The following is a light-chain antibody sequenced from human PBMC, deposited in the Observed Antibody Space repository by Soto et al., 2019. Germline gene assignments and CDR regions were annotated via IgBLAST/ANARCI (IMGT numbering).Light chain of an antibody. J-gene: IGKJ3*01. CDR3: QQRSNWPPVGFT. CDR1: QSVSSSY. V-gene: IGKV3-11*01. CDR2: YAS. Sequence: TLSPSTLSASVGYRVTITCRASQSVSSSYLAWYQRKPGQAPRLLIYYASNRATGIPARFSGSGSGTDFTLTISSLEPEDFAVYYCQQRSNWPPVGFTFGPGTKVDIK.